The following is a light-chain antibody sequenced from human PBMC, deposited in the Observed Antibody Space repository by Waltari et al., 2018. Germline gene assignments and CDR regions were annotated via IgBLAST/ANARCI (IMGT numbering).Light chain of an antibody. V-gene: IGKV1-39*01. CDR1: QTISSS. Sequence: DIQLTQSPSSLSASAGDRVTITCRTNQTISSSLHWYHQKPGKAPNLLIYGASNLQSGVPSRFRGSGSGTDFTLTITSLQPEDFAIYYCQQSYSAPLTFGGGTNVEIK. J-gene: IGKJ4*01. CDR3: QQSYSAPLT. CDR2: GAS.